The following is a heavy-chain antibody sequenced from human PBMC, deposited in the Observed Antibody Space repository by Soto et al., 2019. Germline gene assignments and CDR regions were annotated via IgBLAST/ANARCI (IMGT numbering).Heavy chain of an antibody. V-gene: IGHV1-2*02. CDR1: GYPVTAYY. CDR2: INPATGAA. Sequence: QLHLVQSGAVVKKPGASVTVSCSASGYPVTAYYMHWVRQAPGRGLEWMGGINPATGAAKYTQTFPGRVPMARDPSTSTVFMELSGLTSEDPAVFYCARGGGVGVAGSAAFDMWGQGTLVTVSS. CDR3: ARGGGVGVAGSAAFDM. D-gene: IGHD3-3*01. J-gene: IGHJ3*02.